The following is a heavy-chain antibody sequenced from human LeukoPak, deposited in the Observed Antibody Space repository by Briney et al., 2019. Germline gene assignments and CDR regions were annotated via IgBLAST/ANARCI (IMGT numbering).Heavy chain of an antibody. J-gene: IGHJ4*02. V-gene: IGHV3-30*19. Sequence: GGSLRLSCAASGFTFSSYGMHWVRQAPGKGLEWVAVISYDGSNKYYADSVKGRFTISRDNSKNTLYLQMNSLRAEDTAVYYCARDPTYYYDSSGYYWDYWGQGTLVTVSS. D-gene: IGHD3-22*01. CDR1: GFTFSSYG. CDR3: ARDPTYYYDSSGYYWDY. CDR2: ISYDGSNK.